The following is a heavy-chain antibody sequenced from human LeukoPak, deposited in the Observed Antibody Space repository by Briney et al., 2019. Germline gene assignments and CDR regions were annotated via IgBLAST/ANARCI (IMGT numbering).Heavy chain of an antibody. CDR1: GYTLTELS. CDR3: ATGWRGGAGVYACMDA. V-gene: IGHV1-24*01. CDR2: FDPEDGET. J-gene: IGHJ6*02. Sequence: ASVKVSCKVSGYTLTELSMHWVRQAPGKGLEWMGGFDPEDGETIYAQKFQGRVTMTEDTSTDTAYMELSSLRSEDTAVYYCATGWRGGAGVYACMDAWGQGTTVTVSS. D-gene: IGHD2-8*01.